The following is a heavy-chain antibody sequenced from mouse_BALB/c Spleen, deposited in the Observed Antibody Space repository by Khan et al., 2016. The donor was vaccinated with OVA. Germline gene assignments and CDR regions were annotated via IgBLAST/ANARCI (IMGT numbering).Heavy chain of an antibody. J-gene: IGHJ3*01. CDR3: GRGGAYDRYDGWFAF. CDR1: GYTFTSYT. CDR2: INPSNGYT. D-gene: IGHD2-14*01. Sequence: VQLQQSGSELARPGASAKMSCKASGYTFTSYTMHWVKQRPGQGLEWIGYINPSNGYTNYNQKFKDKATLNADKSSSTAYMQLSSLTSEDSAVYYCGRGGAYDRYDGWFAFWGQGTLVTVSA. V-gene: IGHV1-4*01.